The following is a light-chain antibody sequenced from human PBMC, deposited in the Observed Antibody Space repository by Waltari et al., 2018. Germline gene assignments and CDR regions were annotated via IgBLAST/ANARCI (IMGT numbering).Light chain of an antibody. CDR2: RNK. CDR3: AAWDDSLSSWV. J-gene: IGLJ3*02. CDR1: GSNIGSNY. V-gene: IGLV1-47*01. Sequence: QSVLTQPPSASGTPGQRVTISCSGSGSNIGSNYVYWYQQLPGTAPKLLIYRNKQRPSGVPDRFSGSKSGTSASLAISGLRSEDEADYYCAAWDDSLSSWVFGGGTKLTVL.